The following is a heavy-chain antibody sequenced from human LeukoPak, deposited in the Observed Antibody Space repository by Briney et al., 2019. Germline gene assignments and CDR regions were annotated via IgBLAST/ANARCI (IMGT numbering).Heavy chain of an antibody. CDR3: ARQYSSSWHDWFDP. V-gene: IGHV1-18*01. J-gene: IGHJ5*02. Sequence: ASVKVSCKASGYTFTSYGISWVRQAPGQGLEWMGWISAYNGNTNYAQKLQGRVTMTTDTSTSTAYMELRSLRSDDTAVYYCARQYSSSWHDWFDPWGQGTLVTVSS. CDR1: GYTFTSYG. D-gene: IGHD6-13*01. CDR2: ISAYNGNT.